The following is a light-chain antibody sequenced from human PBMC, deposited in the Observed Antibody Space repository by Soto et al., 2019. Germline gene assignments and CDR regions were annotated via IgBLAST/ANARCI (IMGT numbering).Light chain of an antibody. V-gene: IGLV2-11*01. Sequence: QSALTQPRSVSGSPGQSVTISCTGTSSDVGGYNYVSWYQQHPGKAPKLMIYDVSKRPSGVPDRFSGSKSGNTASLTISGLQAXDEADYYCCSYAGSYTWVFGGGTKVTVL. CDR3: CSYAGSYTWV. J-gene: IGLJ2*01. CDR2: DVS. CDR1: SSDVGGYNY.